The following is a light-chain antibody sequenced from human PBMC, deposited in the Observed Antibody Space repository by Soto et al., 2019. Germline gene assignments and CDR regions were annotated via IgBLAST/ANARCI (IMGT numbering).Light chain of an antibody. J-gene: IGKJ3*01. CDR1: QSVSSN. CDR3: QQYNNWPPEVT. CDR2: GAS. V-gene: IGKV3-15*01. Sequence: EIVMTQSPATLSVSPGEGATLSCRASQSVSSNLAWYQHKPGQAPRLLIYGASTSATGIPARFSGSGSGTEFTLTISSRQSEDFALYYCQQYNNWPPEVTFGPGTKVDIK.